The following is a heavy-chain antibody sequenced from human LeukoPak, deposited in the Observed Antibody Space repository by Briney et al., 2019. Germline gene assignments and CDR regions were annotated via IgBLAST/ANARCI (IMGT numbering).Heavy chain of an antibody. Sequence: PGGSLRLSCAASGFTFSSYGIHWVRQAPGKWLEWVALISSNGKYKDYADSVKGRFTISRDNSKNTLYLQMNSLRAEDTAVYYCARPMYYYDSSGSLAVWGQGTTVTVTS. CDR3: ARPMYYYDSSGSLAV. J-gene: IGHJ6*02. CDR1: GFTFSSYG. D-gene: IGHD3-22*01. V-gene: IGHV3-30*04. CDR2: ISSNGKYK.